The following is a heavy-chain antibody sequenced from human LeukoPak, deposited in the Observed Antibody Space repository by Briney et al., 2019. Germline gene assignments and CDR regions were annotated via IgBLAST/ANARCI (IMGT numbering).Heavy chain of an antibody. Sequence: PGGSLRLSCAASGFSFSVYSMNWLRQAPGKGLEWVSSISSRSYTDYADSVRGQFTISRDNAKNSLFLQMNSLRAEDAAVYYCASYGGFTSATLVDLLWGQGTLVTVSS. J-gene: IGHJ4*02. CDR1: GFSFSVYS. D-gene: IGHD4-23*01. CDR2: ISSRSYT. V-gene: IGHV3-69-1*01. CDR3: ASYGGFTSATLVDLL.